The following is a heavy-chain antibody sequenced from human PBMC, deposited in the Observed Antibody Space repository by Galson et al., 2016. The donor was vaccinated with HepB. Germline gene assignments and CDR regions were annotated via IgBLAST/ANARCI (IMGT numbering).Heavy chain of an antibody. CDR1: GFTFSTYA. J-gene: IGHJ4*02. D-gene: IGHD5-24*01. CDR3: AKDVRWPQGLLDY. Sequence: SLRLSCAASGFTFSTYAMDWVRQAPGKGLEWVSGIGPSGDRTYYADAVKGRFTISRDNSKNTLYLQMNSLRVEDTAVYYCAKDVRWPQGLLDYWGQGTLVTVSS. V-gene: IGHV3-23*01. CDR2: IGPSGDRT.